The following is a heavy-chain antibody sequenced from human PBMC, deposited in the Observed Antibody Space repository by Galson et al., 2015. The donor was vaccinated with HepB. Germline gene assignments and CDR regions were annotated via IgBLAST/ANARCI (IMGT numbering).Heavy chain of an antibody. CDR3: ARDRDGDYGYDY. Sequence: SLRLSCATSGFTFSNYNMNWVRQAPGKGLECVSSINSGSSYIYYADSVKGRFTISRDNAKNSLYLQMNSLRAEDTAVYYCARDRDGDYGYDYWGQGTLVTVSS. CDR1: GFTFSNYN. V-gene: IGHV3-21*04. CDR2: INSGSSYI. D-gene: IGHD4-17*01. J-gene: IGHJ4*02.